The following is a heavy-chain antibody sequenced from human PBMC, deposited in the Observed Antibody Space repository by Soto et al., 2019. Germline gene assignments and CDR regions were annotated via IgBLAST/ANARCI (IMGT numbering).Heavy chain of an antibody. D-gene: IGHD3-22*01. CDR1: GGSFSFYY. V-gene: IGHV4-34*01. J-gene: IGHJ4*02. CDR2: INHSGST. CDR3: ATRFDDSSGYYLFYLDS. Sequence: QVQLHQWGAGLLKPSETLSLTCAVSGGSFSFYYWSWIRQPPGKELEWIGEINHSGSTNYNSSLKSRVTRSVDTSKNQFSLKLSSVTAADTAVYYCATRFDDSSGYYLFYLDSWGQGTLVTVSS.